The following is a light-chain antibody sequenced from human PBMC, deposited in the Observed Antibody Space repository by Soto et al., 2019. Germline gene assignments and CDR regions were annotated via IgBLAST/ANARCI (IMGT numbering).Light chain of an antibody. V-gene: IGKV3-20*01. CDR2: AAS. CDR1: QSVSRSY. CDR3: QKYGSSPWT. J-gene: IGKJ1*01. Sequence: ELVLTQSPGTLSLSPVAIATVSWSASQSVSRSYLVWHQQKPGQAPRLLIYAASRRATGIPDRFSGSGSGTDFTLTISRLEPEDFAVYYCQKYGSSPWTFGKGTKVDIK.